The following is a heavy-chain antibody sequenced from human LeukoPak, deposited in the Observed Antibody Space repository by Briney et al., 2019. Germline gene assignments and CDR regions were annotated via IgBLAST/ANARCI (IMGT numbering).Heavy chain of an antibody. CDR3: ARRDILTGPDR. CDR1: GYSISSGYY. D-gene: IGHD3-9*01. CDR2: IYHSGST. V-gene: IGHV4-38-2*02. Sequence: SETLSLTCTVSGYSISSGYYWGWIRQPPGKGLEWIGSIYHSGSTYYNPSLKSRVTISVDTSKNQFSLKLSSVTAADTAEYYCARRDILTGPDRWGQGTLVTVSS. J-gene: IGHJ5*02.